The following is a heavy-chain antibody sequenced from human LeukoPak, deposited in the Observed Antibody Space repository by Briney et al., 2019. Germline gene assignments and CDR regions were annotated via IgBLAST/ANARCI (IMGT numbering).Heavy chain of an antibody. CDR1: GFTFSSYA. CDR3: AKGRITMKNGMDV. Sequence: RGSLRLSCAASGFTFSSYAMSWVRQAPGKGLEWVSAISGSGGSTYHADSVKGRFTISRDNSKNTLYLQMNSLRAEDTAVYYCAKGRITMKNGMDVWGQGTTVTVSS. V-gene: IGHV3-23*01. CDR2: ISGSGGST. J-gene: IGHJ6*02. D-gene: IGHD3-22*01.